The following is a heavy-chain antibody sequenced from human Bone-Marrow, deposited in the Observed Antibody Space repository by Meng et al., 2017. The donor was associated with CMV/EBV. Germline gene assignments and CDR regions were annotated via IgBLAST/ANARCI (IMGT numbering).Heavy chain of an antibody. V-gene: IGHV1-69*05. J-gene: IGHJ6*02. D-gene: IGHD3-10*01. CDR2: IIPIFGTA. CDR3: VKEARGPYGMDV. CDR1: GGTFSSYT. Sequence: SVKVSCKASGGTFSSYTINWVRQAPGQGLEWMGGIIPIFGTANNAQKFQGRVTITTDESTNTAYMELSSLRSEDTAVYYCVKEARGPYGMDVWGQGTKVTVSS.